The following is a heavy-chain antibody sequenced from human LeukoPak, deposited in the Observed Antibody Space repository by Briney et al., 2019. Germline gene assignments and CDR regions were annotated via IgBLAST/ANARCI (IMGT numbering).Heavy chain of an antibody. Sequence: GSSVKVSCKASGGTFSSYAISWVRQAPGQGLEWMGRIIPIFGTANYAQKFQGRVTITTDESTSTAYMELSSLRSEDTAVYYCARDHYYDSSGCYLDYWGQGTLVTVSS. J-gene: IGHJ4*02. CDR2: IIPIFGTA. CDR3: ARDHYYDSSGCYLDY. CDR1: GGTFSSYA. D-gene: IGHD3-22*01. V-gene: IGHV1-69*05.